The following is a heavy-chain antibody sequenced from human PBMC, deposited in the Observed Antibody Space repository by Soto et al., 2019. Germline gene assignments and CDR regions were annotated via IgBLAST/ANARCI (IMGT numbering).Heavy chain of an antibody. CDR2: IWYDGSNK. V-gene: IGHV3-33*01. CDR3: ARDQGVAAFEY. CDR1: GFTFSSYG. Sequence: GGSLRLSCAASGFTFSSYGMHWVRQAPGKGLEWVAVIWYDGSNKYYADSVKGRFTISRDNSKNTLYLQMNSLRAEDTAVYYCARDQGVAAFEYWGQGTLVTVSS. D-gene: IGHD6-13*01. J-gene: IGHJ4*02.